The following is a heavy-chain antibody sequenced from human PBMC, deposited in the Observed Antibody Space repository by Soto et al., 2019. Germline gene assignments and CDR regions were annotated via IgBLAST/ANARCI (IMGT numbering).Heavy chain of an antibody. D-gene: IGHD1-26*01. CDR3: AKWDDRRGGHFDY. Sequence: PGGSLRLSCAASGFTFSSYALHWVRQAPGKGLEWVAVISYDGSNKYYADSVKGRFTISRDNSKNTLYLQMNSLRAEDTAVYYCAKWDDRRGGHFDYWGQGTLVTVSS. J-gene: IGHJ4*02. CDR1: GFTFSSYA. V-gene: IGHV3-30*18. CDR2: ISYDGSNK.